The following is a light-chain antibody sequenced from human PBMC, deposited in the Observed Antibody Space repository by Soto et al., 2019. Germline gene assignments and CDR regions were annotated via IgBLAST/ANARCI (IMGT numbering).Light chain of an antibody. Sequence: DIQMTQSPSTLSASVGDRITITCRASQSISTWLAWYQQRPGMPPKLLIYGASTLQSGVPSRFSGSGSGNEFSLTISSLQPDDFATCYCPQYNGDSRTFGQGTKVEIK. V-gene: IGKV1-5*03. CDR2: GAS. CDR1: QSISTW. J-gene: IGKJ1*01. CDR3: PQYNGDSRT.